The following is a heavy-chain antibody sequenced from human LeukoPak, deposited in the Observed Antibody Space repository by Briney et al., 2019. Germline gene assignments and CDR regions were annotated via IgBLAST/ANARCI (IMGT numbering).Heavy chain of an antibody. CDR2: ISYDGSNK. D-gene: IGHD3-10*01. V-gene: IGHV3-30*18. CDR1: GFTFSSYG. CDR3: AKGYYGSGSYVLMDV. J-gene: IGHJ6*04. Sequence: GGSLRLSCAASGFTFSSYGMHWVRQAPGRGLEWVAVISYDGSNKYYADSVKGRFTISRDNSKNTLYLQMNSLRAEDTAVYYCAKGYYGSGSYVLMDVWGKGTTVTVSS.